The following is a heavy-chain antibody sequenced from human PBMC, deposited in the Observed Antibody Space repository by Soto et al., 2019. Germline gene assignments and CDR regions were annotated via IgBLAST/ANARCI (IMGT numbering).Heavy chain of an antibody. J-gene: IGHJ6*02. D-gene: IGHD3-10*01. CDR2: IIPIFGTA. CDR3: ASGARSGSYHYYGMDV. Sequence: ASVKVSCKSSGGTFSSYAISWVRQAPGQGLECMGGIIPIFGTANYAQKFQGRVTITADESTSTAYMELSSLRSEDTAVYYCASGARSGSYHYYGMDVWGQGTTVTVSS. V-gene: IGHV1-69*13. CDR1: GGTFSSYA.